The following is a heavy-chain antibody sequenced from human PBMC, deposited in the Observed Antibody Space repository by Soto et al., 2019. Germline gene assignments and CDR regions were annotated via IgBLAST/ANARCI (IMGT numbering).Heavy chain of an antibody. V-gene: IGHV4-30-2*01. CDR3: ARAGDSSGPVALGY. CDR2: IYHSGST. Sequence: SETLSLTCSVSGASISIGTDYWGWIRQPPGKGLEWIGYIYHSGSTYYNPSLKSRVTISLDRSKNQFSLKLSSVTAADTAVYYCARAGDSSGPVALGYWGQGTLVTVSS. CDR1: GASISIGTDY. D-gene: IGHD6-19*01. J-gene: IGHJ4*02.